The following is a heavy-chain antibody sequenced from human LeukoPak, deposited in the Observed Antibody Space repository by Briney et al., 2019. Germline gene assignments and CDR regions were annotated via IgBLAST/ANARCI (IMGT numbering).Heavy chain of an antibody. CDR1: GGSISSGGYY. Sequence: SQTLSLTSTVSGGSISSGGYYWSWIRQHPGKGLECIGYIYLSGSTYYNPSLKTRVTISVDTSKNQFSLKLSSVTAADTAVYYCAREPAYCSSTSCYPYYFDYWGQGTLVTVSS. CDR2: IYLSGST. CDR3: AREPAYCSSTSCYPYYFDY. J-gene: IGHJ4*02. D-gene: IGHD2-2*01. V-gene: IGHV4-31*03.